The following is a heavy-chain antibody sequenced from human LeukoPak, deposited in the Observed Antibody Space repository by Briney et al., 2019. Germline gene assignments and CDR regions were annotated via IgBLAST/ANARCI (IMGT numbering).Heavy chain of an antibody. D-gene: IGHD2-15*01. CDR1: EFTVSSNY. CDR2: IYTTGGK. Sequence: PGGSLRLSCAASEFTVSSNYMSWVRQAPGKGLEWVSIIYTTGGKYYADSVKGRFTISRDNSKHTLYLQMNSLRAEDTAVYYCASGSDGWFTFVYRGEGILVTVSS. V-gene: IGHV3-66*01. CDR3: ASGSDGWFTFVY. J-gene: IGHJ4*02.